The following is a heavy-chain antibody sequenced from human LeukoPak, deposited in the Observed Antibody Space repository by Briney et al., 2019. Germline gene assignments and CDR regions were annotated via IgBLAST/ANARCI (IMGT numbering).Heavy chain of an antibody. V-gene: IGHV4-39*01. Sequence: SETLSLTCTVSGGSISSSSYYWGWIRQPPGKGLEWVGSIYYSGSTYYNPSLKSRVTISVDTSKNQFSLKLSSVTAADTAVYYCARRSMKDDYVWGSYRYGFDYWGQGTLVTVSS. CDR3: ARRSMKDDYVWGSYRYGFDY. D-gene: IGHD3-16*02. CDR2: IYYSGST. J-gene: IGHJ4*02. CDR1: GGSISSSSYY.